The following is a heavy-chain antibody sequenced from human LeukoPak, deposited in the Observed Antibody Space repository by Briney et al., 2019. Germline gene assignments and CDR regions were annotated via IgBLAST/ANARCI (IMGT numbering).Heavy chain of an antibody. CDR2: LNPSGGGT. Sequence: ASVKVSCKASGYTFTSYYMHWVRQAPGQGLEWMGILNPSGGGTSYSQKFQGRVTMTRDTSTSTVYMEVGSLGSEDRAVYYCARGGGEDTGIIHDYWGQGTLVTVSS. V-gene: IGHV1-46*01. J-gene: IGHJ4*02. CDR1: GYTFTSYY. D-gene: IGHD5-18*01. CDR3: ARGGGEDTGIIHDY.